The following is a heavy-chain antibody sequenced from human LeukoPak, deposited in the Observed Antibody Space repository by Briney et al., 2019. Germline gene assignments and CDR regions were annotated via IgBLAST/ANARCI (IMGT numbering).Heavy chain of an antibody. CDR1: GFTFSSYT. V-gene: IGHV3-48*01. CDR3: ARKEDYSAGRYYYYYMDV. CDR2: ISGSSSTI. Sequence: GGSLRLSCAVSGFTFSSYTMNWVRQAPGKGLEWVSYISGSSSTIYYADSVKGRFTISRDNAKNSLYLQMNSLRAEDTAVYYCARKEDYSAGRYYYYYMDVWGKGTTVTVSS. D-gene: IGHD2-21*01. J-gene: IGHJ6*03.